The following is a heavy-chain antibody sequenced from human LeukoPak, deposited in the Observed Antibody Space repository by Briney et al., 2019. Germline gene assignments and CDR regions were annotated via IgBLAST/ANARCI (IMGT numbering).Heavy chain of an antibody. CDR3: ARGCTSGWYFIDH. J-gene: IGHJ5*02. D-gene: IGHD6-19*01. CDR1: GGSISSSDSY. Sequence: SETLSLTCTVPGGSISSSDSYWGWIRQPPGKGLEWIGSIYYSGSTYYSPSLKSRVTISVDTSKNQFSLKLSSVTAADTAVYYCARGCTSGWYFIDHWGQGTLVTVSS. CDR2: IYYSGST. V-gene: IGHV4-39*01.